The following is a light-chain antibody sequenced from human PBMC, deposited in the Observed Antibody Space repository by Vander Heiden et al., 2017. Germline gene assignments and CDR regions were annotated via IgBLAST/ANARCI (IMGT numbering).Light chain of an antibody. J-gene: IGKJ4*01. V-gene: IGKV3-20*01. Sequence: EIVLTQSPGTLSLSPGERATLSCRASQSVSSSYLAWDQQKPGQAPRLLIYGASSRDTGIQDRFSGSGSGTDFTLTSSRRENEDFAVYDCQQYGSYLFGGGTKVEIK. CDR3: QQYGSYL. CDR2: GAS. CDR1: QSVSSSY.